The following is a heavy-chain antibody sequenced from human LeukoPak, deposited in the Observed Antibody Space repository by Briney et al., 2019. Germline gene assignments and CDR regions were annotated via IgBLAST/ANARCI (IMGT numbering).Heavy chain of an antibody. CDR3: ASLGYCSSPSCYSHWFAP. CDR1: GFTFSSYS. D-gene: IGHD2-2*01. CDR2: ISSSSSTI. Sequence: PGGSLRLSCAASGFTFSSYSMNWVRQAPGKGREWVSYISSSSSTIYYADSVKGRFTISRDKGKNSLYLQMNSLRAEDTAVYYCASLGYCSSPSCYSHWFAPWGQGTLVTVSS. V-gene: IGHV3-48*01. J-gene: IGHJ5*02.